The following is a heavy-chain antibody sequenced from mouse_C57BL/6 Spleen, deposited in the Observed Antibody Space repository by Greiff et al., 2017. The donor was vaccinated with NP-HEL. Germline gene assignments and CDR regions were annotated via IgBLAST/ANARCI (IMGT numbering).Heavy chain of an antibody. J-gene: IGHJ3*01. Sequence: EVQLQQSGPELVKPGASVKIPCKASGYTFTDYNMDWVKQSHGKSLEWIGDINPNNGGTIYNQKFKGKATLTVDKSSSTAYMELRSLTSEDTAVYYCARSLDYDGYDEGFAYWGQGTLVTVSA. CDR2: INPNNGGT. CDR3: ARSLDYDGYDEGFAY. CDR1: GYTFTDYN. V-gene: IGHV1-18*01. D-gene: IGHD2-3*01.